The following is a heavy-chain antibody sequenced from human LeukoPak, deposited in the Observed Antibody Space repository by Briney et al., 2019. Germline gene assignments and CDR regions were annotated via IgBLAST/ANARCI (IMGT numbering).Heavy chain of an antibody. CDR1: GYTLTELS. J-gene: IGHJ4*02. V-gene: IGHV1-24*01. D-gene: IGHD2-2*01. CDR2: FDPEDGET. Sequence: GASVKVSCKVSGYTLTELSMHWVRQAPGKGLEWMGGFDPEDGETIYAQKFQGRVTMTEDTSTDTAYMELSSLRSGDTAVYYCATNYPHCSSTSCTAFDYWGQGTLVTVSS. CDR3: ATNYPHCSSTSCTAFDY.